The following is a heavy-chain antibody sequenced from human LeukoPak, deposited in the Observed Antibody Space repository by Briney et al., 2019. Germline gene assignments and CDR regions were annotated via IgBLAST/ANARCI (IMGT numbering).Heavy chain of an antibody. J-gene: IGHJ4*02. CDR3: ARWRGLNNWSSFDY. D-gene: IGHD1-20*01. CDR1: GYPFTAYY. CDR2: INPYDGVT. Sequence: VASVKVSCKASGYPFTAYYMHWVRQAPGQGLEWMGWINPYDGVTNYAQKFQGRVTMTRDTSISTAYMELSRLTSDDTAVYYCARWRGLNNWSSFDYWGQGPLVSVS. V-gene: IGHV1-2*02.